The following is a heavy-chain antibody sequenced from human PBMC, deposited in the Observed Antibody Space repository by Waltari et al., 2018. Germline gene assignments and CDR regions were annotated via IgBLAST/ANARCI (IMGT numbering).Heavy chain of an antibody. CDR2: MKTDGTSI. CDR1: DFFTDYW. V-gene: IGHV3-74*03. Sequence: EVQLVNSGGGLVQPGGSLRLSCAASDFFTDYWLDWVRQAPGKGLVWVSRMKTDGTSITYADSVKGRFTISRDSAKNTYYLQMNSLRAEDTAVYYCTRNPGYLGQGTLVTVSS. J-gene: IGHJ4*02. CDR3: TRNPGY.